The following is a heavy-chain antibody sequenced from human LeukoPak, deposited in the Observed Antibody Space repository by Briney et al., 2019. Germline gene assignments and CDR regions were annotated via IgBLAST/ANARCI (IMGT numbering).Heavy chain of an antibody. V-gene: IGHV4-59*01. CDR3: ASALYSSGWYPDY. J-gene: IGHJ4*02. D-gene: IGHD6-19*01. CDR1: GGSISSYY. CDR2: IYYSGST. Sequence: PSETLSLTCTVSGGSISSYYWSWIRQPPGKGLEGIGYIYYSGSTNYNPSLKSRVTISVDTSKNQFSLKLSSVTAADTAVYYCASALYSSGWYPDYWGQGTLVTVSS.